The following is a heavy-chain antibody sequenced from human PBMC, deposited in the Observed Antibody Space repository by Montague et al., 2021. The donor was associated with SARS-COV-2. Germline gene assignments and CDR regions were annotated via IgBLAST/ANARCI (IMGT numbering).Heavy chain of an antibody. CDR1: GGSIDSFY. Sequence: SETLSLTCTVSGGSIDSFYWSWIRRPPGKGLEWIGCIFHSGRTYYNPSLKSRVSMSADTSKNQVSLRLSSLTAADTAVYYCARGGYYDNTGYYSDYYYYMDVWGQGTTVTVSS. CDR2: IFHSGRT. D-gene: IGHD3-22*01. V-gene: IGHV4-59*01. J-gene: IGHJ6*02. CDR3: ARGGYYDNTGYYSDYYYYMDV.